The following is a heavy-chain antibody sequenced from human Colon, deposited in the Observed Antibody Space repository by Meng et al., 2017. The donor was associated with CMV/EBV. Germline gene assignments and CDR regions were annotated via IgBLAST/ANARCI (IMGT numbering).Heavy chain of an antibody. D-gene: IGHD3-3*01. J-gene: IGHJ4*02. CDR2: INPYSGDT. CDR3: GTFGGDFDY. Sequence: QVHLMQSGAEMREPGASVKVSCKASGYTFTGYLIHWVRQDPGQGLEWMGWINPYSGDTIYAQKFEVGVTMTRDASITTAYLELSSLKSDDTAVYYCGTFGGDFDYWGQGTLVTVSS. V-gene: IGHV1-2*02. CDR1: GYTFTGYL.